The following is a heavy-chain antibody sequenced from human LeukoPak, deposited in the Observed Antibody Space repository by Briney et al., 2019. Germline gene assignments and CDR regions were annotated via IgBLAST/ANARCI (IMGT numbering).Heavy chain of an antibody. CDR1: GYSISSGYY. Sequence: SETLSLTCTVSGYSISSGYYWGWIRQPPGKGLEWIGSIYHSGSTYYNPSLKSRVTISVDTSKNQFSLKLSSVTAADTAVYYCVRYSSSSLHRFDYWGQGTLVTVSS. CDR3: VRYSSSSLHRFDY. D-gene: IGHD6-13*01. V-gene: IGHV4-38-2*02. CDR2: IYHSGST. J-gene: IGHJ4*02.